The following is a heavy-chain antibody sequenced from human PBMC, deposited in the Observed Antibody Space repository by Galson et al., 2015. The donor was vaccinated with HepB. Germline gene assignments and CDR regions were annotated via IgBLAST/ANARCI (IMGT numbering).Heavy chain of an antibody. J-gene: IGHJ2*01. CDR2: ISYDGSNK. Sequence: SLRLSCAASGFTFSSYGMHWVRQAPGKGLEWVAVISYDGSNKYYADSVKGRFTISRDNSKNTLYLQMNSLRAEDAAVYYCARDASDIVATILRYFDLWGRGTLVTVSS. V-gene: IGHV3-30*03. D-gene: IGHD5-12*01. CDR3: ARDASDIVATILRYFDL. CDR1: GFTFSSYG.